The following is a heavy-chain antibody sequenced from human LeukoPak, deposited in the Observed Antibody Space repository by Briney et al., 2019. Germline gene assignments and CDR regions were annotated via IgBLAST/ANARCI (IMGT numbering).Heavy chain of an antibody. D-gene: IGHD3-22*01. CDR2: ISSSSSYI. V-gene: IGHV3-21*01. CDR1: GFTFSNCG. J-gene: IGHJ4*02. Sequence: GGSLRLSCAASGFTFSNCGMTWVRQAPGKGLEWVSSISSSSSYIYYADSVKGRFTISRDNAKNSLYLQMNSLRAEDTAVYYCARLGMYDYDSSAYYYTWGQGTLVTVSS. CDR3: ARLGMYDYDSSAYYYT.